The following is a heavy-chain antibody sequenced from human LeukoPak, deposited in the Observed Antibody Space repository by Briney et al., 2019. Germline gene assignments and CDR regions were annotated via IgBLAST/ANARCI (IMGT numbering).Heavy chain of an antibody. D-gene: IGHD2-15*01. V-gene: IGHV1-69*04. CDR1: GGTFSSYA. Sequence: SVKVSCKASGGTFSSYAISWVRQAPGQGLEWMGRIIPILGIANYAQKFQGRVTITADKSTSTAYMELSSLRSEDTAVYYCARERGQRGYYYYYYGMDVWGHGTTVTVSS. J-gene: IGHJ6*02. CDR2: IIPILGIA. CDR3: ARERGQRGYYYYYYGMDV.